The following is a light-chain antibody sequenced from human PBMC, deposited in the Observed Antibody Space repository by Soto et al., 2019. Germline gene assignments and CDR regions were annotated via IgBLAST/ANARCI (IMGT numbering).Light chain of an antibody. CDR1: QSVSSSH. CDR2: GAS. V-gene: IGKV3-20*01. J-gene: IGKJ4*01. Sequence: EIVLTQSPGTLSLSPGERATLSCRASQSVSSSHLAWYQQKPGQAPRLLIYGASSRATGIPDRFSGSGSGTDFTLTSSRLEPEDFVVYYCQQYGSSPPLTCGGGTKVEIK. CDR3: QQYGSSPPLT.